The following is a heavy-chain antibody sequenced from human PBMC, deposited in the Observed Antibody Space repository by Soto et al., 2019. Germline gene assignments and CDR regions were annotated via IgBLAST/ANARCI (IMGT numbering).Heavy chain of an antibody. CDR1: GFTFSSYG. J-gene: IGHJ4*02. V-gene: IGHV3-33*01. D-gene: IGHD3-10*01. CDR3: ARVLWYGSGSYYIGPLDY. Sequence: GGSLRLSCAASGFTFSSYGMHWVRQAPGKGLEWVAVIWYDGSNKYYADSVKGRFTISRDNSKNTLYLQMNSLRAEDTAVYYCARVLWYGSGSYYIGPLDYWGQGTLVTVSS. CDR2: IWYDGSNK.